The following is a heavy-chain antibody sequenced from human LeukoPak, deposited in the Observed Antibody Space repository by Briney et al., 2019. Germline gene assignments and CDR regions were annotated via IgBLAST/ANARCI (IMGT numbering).Heavy chain of an antibody. CDR2: TYYRSKWYN. CDR3: ASVVRGEDGKGVRLSWFDP. CDR1: GDSVSSNSAA. D-gene: IGHD3-10*01. Sequence: SPTLSLTCAISGDSVSSNSAAWNWIRQSPSRGLEWLGKTYYRSKWYNDYAVSVKGRITIKPDTSKNQFSLQLSSVTAADTAVYYCASVVRGEDGKGVRLSWFDPWGQGTLVTVSS. J-gene: IGHJ5*02. V-gene: IGHV6-1*01.